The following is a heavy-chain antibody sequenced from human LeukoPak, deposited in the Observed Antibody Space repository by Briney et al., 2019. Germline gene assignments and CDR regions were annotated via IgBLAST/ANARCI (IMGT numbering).Heavy chain of an antibody. J-gene: IGHJ4*02. CDR2: IYYSGST. CDR1: GGSISSSSYY. CDR3: ASSVDTAIAFDY. Sequence: PSETLSLTCTVSGGSISSSSYYWGWIRQPPGKGLEWIGSIYYSGSTYYNPSLKSRVTISVDTSKNQFSLKLSSVTAADTAVYYCASSVDTAIAFDYWGQGTLVTVSS. D-gene: IGHD5-18*01. V-gene: IGHV4-39*01.